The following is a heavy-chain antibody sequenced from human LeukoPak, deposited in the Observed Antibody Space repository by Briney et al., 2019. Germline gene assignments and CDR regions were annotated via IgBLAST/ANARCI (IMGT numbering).Heavy chain of an antibody. V-gene: IGHV3-9*01. CDR3: VRGPLSGSYHPPFDY. D-gene: IGHD3-10*01. Sequence: GRSLRLSCAASGFTFDDYAMEWVRQAPGKGLGWVSGISWNSGSIGYADSVKGRFTISRDNAKNSLYLQMNSLRAEDTALYYCVRGPLSGSYHPPFDYWGQGTLVTVSS. CDR1: GFTFDDYA. J-gene: IGHJ4*02. CDR2: ISWNSGSI.